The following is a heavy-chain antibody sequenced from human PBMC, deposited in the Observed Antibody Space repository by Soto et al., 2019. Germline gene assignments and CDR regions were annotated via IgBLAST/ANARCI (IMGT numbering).Heavy chain of an antibody. CDR3: ATGANFYYEPSRY. V-gene: IGHV3-30-3*01. CDR1: GFTFSIYA. CDR2: MSPNGNNQ. D-gene: IGHD3-22*01. J-gene: IGHJ4*02. Sequence: GGSLRLSFASPGFTFSIYALHWFRQAPGKGLEWVAVMSPNGNNQYYADSVKGRFTISRDTSKSTLYLQMTSLRPDDTAVYYCATGANFYYEPSRYWGQGTLVTVSS.